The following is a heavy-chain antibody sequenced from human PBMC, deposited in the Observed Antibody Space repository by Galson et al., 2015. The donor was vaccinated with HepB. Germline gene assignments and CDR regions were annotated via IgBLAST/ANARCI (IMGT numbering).Heavy chain of an antibody. CDR2: IWDDGTKK. D-gene: IGHD1-14*01. J-gene: IGHJ4*01. V-gene: IGHV3-33*01. Sequence: SLRLSCAASGFIFNTYGIHWVRQAPGKGLEWVAVIWDDGTKKYYGDSVKGRVTISRDNSKNTVFLQMDSLRGDDTAIYYCATTGGAWYYLDRWGHGTQVIVTS. CDR1: GFIFNTYG. CDR3: ATTGGAWYYLDR.